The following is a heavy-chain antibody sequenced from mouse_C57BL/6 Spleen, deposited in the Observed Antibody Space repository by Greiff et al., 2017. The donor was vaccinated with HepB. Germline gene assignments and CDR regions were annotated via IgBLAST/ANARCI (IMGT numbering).Heavy chain of an antibody. V-gene: IGHV1-42*01. CDR2: INPSTGGT. D-gene: IGHD2-5*01. CDR1: GYSFTGYY. CDR3: ARGGAYYSNSAWFAY. Sequence: EVKLMESGPELVKPGASVKISCKASGYSFTGYYMNWVKQSPEKSLEWIGEINPSTGGTTYNQKFKAKATLTVDKSSSTAYMQLKSLTSEDSAVYYCARGGAYYSNSAWFAYWGQGTLVTVSA. J-gene: IGHJ3*01.